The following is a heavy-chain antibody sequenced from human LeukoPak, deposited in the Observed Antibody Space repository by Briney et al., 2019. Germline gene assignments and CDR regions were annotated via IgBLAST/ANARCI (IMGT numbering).Heavy chain of an antibody. Sequence: SETLSLTCAVYGGSFSGYYWSWIRQPPGKGLEWIGSIYYSGSTYYNPSLKSRVTISVDTSKNQFSLKLSSVTAADTAVYYCARHSPVGIYYFDYWGQGTLVTVSS. CDR2: IYYSGST. V-gene: IGHV4-34*01. CDR3: ARHSPVGIYYFDY. CDR1: GGSFSGYY. D-gene: IGHD1-26*01. J-gene: IGHJ4*02.